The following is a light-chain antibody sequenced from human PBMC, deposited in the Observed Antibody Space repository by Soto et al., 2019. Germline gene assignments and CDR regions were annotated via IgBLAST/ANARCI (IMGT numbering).Light chain of an antibody. V-gene: IGKV3-20*01. CDR3: PQYGSAPWT. CDR2: GAS. J-gene: IGKJ1*01. CDR1: QTIRSNY. Sequence: ETVLTQSPGTLSLSPGERATLSCRASQTIRSNYLAWYRQTPGQAPRLLIYGASNRATGIADRFSRSGSGTDFTLITSRLEPEDFALYYCPQYGSAPWTFGQGTKVEIK.